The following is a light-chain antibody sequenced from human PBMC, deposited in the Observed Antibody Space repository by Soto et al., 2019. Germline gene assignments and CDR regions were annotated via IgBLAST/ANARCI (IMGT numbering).Light chain of an antibody. V-gene: IGKV1-5*03. Sequence: DIQMTQSPSTLSASVGDRVTITCRASQSISSWLAWYQQKPGKAPKVLIYKASSLQSGVPSRFSGSESGTEFTLTISSLQPDDFATYYCQQYSNYPSTFGQGTKVEIK. CDR2: KAS. CDR1: QSISSW. CDR3: QQYSNYPST. J-gene: IGKJ1*01.